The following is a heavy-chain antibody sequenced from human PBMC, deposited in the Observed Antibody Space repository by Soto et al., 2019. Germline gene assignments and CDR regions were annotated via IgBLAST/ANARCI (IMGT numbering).Heavy chain of an antibody. CDR1: GFTFSGSA. V-gene: IGHV3-73*02. Sequence: EVQLVESGGGLVQPGGSLKLSCAASGFTFSGSAMHWVRQASGKGLEWVGRIRSKANSYATAYAASVKGRFTISRDDSKNTAYLKMNSLKTEDTAVYYWTRLSRWSTMGQYYYYYGMDVWGQGTTVTVSS. CDR2: IRSKANSYAT. CDR3: TRLSRWSTMGQYYYYYGMDV. J-gene: IGHJ6*02. D-gene: IGHD6-13*01.